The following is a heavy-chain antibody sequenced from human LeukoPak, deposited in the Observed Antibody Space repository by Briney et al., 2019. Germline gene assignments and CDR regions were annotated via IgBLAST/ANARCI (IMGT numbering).Heavy chain of an antibody. D-gene: IGHD1-26*01. CDR2: VDTSGST. V-gene: IGHV4-4*07. CDR3: ARENSGSYYDAFDI. J-gene: IGHJ3*02. Sequence: SETLSLTCTVSGGSISTYYWTWIRQPAGKGLEYIGRVDTSGSTYYNPSLKSRVTMSLDTSKNQFSLKLSSVTAADTAVYYCARENSGSYYDAFDIWGQGTMVTVSS. CDR1: GGSISTYY.